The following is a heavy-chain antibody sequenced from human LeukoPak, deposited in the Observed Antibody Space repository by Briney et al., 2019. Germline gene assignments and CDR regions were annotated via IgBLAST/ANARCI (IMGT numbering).Heavy chain of an antibody. V-gene: IGHV3-21*01. J-gene: IGHJ4*02. CDR3: AKTIDILTGRDFDY. CDR2: ISTSSSYI. D-gene: IGHD3-9*01. CDR1: GFTFSTYS. Sequence: GGSLRLSCAASGFTFSTYSMNWVRQAPGKGLEWVSFISTSSSYIYYADSVKGRFTISRDNSKNSLYLQMNSLRAEDTAVYYCAKTIDILTGRDFDYWGQGTLVTVSS.